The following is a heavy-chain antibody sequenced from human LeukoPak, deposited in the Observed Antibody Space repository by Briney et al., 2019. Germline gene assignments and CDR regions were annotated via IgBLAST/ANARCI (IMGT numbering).Heavy chain of an antibody. CDR2: IWYDGSNK. CDR3: ATDGGRLFPFDY. CDR1: GFTFSGSG. J-gene: IGHJ4*02. V-gene: IGHV3-33*01. D-gene: IGHD3-16*01. Sequence: PGGSLRLSCAASGFTFSGSGMHWVRQAPGKGLEWVAVIWYDGSNKYYADSVKGRFTISRDNSKNTLYLQINSLRVEDTAVYYCATDGGRLFPFDYWGQGTLVTVSS.